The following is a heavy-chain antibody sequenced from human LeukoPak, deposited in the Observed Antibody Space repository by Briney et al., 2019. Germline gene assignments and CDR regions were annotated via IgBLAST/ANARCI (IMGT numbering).Heavy chain of an antibody. D-gene: IGHD6-6*01. CDR2: IWYDGSNK. CDR1: GFTFSSYG. Sequence: GRSLRLSCAASGFTFSSYGMHWVRQAPGKGLEWVAVIWYDGSNKYYADSVNGRLTISRDNSKNTLYLQMNSLRAEDTAVYYCAREKEQLVAFDYWGQGTLVTVSS. CDR3: AREKEQLVAFDY. V-gene: IGHV3-33*01. J-gene: IGHJ4*02.